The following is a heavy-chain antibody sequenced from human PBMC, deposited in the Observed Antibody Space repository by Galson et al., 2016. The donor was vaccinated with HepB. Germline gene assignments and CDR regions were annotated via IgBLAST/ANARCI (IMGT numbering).Heavy chain of an antibody. CDR2: ISGSGGET. D-gene: IGHD4-17*01. CDR3: ASGTTVTTSNSFWYFDL. J-gene: IGHJ2*01. V-gene: IGHV3-23*01. CDR1: GFTFSMYG. Sequence: SLRLSCAASGFTFSMYGMSWVRQAPGKGLDWVSTISGSGGETHYADSVNGRFTFSRDNSKNTMYVQMTSLRAEDTAVYYCASGTTVTTSNSFWYFDLWGRGTLVTVSS.